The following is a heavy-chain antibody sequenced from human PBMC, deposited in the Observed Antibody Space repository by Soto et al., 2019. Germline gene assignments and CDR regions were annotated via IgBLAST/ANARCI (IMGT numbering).Heavy chain of an antibody. CDR1: GFTFSSDW. CDR3: VRVWNYFDY. Sequence: PGGSLRLSCAASGFTFSSDWMHWVRQAPGKGLVWVSRINSDGSSISYADSVKGRFTISRDNAKNTLYLQMDSLRAEDTAVYYCVRVWNYFDYWGQGTLVTVSS. CDR2: INSDGSSI. V-gene: IGHV3-74*01. J-gene: IGHJ4*02. D-gene: IGHD1-1*01.